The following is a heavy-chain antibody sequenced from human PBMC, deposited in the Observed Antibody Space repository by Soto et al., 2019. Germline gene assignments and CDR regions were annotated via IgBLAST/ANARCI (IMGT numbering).Heavy chain of an antibody. D-gene: IGHD2-15*01. J-gene: IGHJ4*02. CDR3: ASVVVGATRQTGSDH. V-gene: IGHV4-39*02. CDR1: TGSITSGDYF. Sequence: QLLESGPGLVKPSETLSLTCTVSTGSITSGDYFWGWIRQPPGKGLEFIGSIHSSGGTYYSPSLKRRVSISMDKSKNHFSLKLTSVTAGDTAVYFCASVVVGATRQTGSDHWGQGTLVTVS. CDR2: IHSSGGT.